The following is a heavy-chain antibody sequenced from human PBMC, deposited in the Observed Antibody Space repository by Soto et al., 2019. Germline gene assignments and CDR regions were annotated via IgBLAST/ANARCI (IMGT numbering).Heavy chain of an antibody. CDR2: IYYSGST. D-gene: IGHD6-6*01. V-gene: IGHV4-39*01. CDR3: AYSSSSGGMDV. Sequence: SETLSLTCTVSGGSISSSSYYWGWLRQPPGKGLEWIGSIYYSGSTYYNPSLKSRVTISVDTSKNQFSLKLSSVTDADTAVYYCAYSSSSGGMDVWGQGTTVTVSS. J-gene: IGHJ6*02. CDR1: GGSISSSSYY.